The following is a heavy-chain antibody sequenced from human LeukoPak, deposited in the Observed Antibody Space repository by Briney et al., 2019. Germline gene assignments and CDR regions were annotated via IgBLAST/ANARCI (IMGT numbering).Heavy chain of an antibody. J-gene: IGHJ3*02. V-gene: IGHV1-69*13. CDR3: ANHYDSSGIRGAFDI. CDR1: GFTFTSSA. CDR2: IIPIFGTA. Sequence: SVKVSCKASGFTFTSSAVQWVRQAPGQGLEWMGGIIPIFGTANYAQKFQGRVTITADESTSTAYMELSSLRSEDTAVYYCANHYDSSGIRGAFDIWGQGTMVTVSS. D-gene: IGHD3-22*01.